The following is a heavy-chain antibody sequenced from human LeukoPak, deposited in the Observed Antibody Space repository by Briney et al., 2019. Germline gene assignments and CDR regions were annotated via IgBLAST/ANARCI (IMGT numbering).Heavy chain of an antibody. V-gene: IGHV5-51*01. Sequence: GESLKISCKGSGYSFTSCWIGRVRQMPGKSLEWMGIIYPSDSDTRFSPSFQGQVTISADKSISTAYLQWSSLKASDTAMYYCARVPVVPAAISGYFDYWGQGTLVTVSS. J-gene: IGHJ4*01. CDR2: IYPSDSDT. CDR1: GYSFTSCW. CDR3: ARVPVVPAAISGYFDY. D-gene: IGHD2-2*01.